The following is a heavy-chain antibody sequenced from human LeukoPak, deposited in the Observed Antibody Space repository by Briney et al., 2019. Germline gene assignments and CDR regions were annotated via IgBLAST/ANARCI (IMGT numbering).Heavy chain of an antibody. Sequence: GGSLRLSCVGSGFTFRSHAMSWVRQAPEKGLEFVSGIYENGGTTYYADSVKGRFSISRDNSKNTLYLQTNSLRAEDTAVYYCARDLTARIAAAGRADYWGQGTLVTVSS. CDR1: GFTFRSHA. J-gene: IGHJ4*02. CDR2: IYENGGTT. CDR3: ARDLTARIAAAGRADY. D-gene: IGHD6-13*01. V-gene: IGHV3-23*01.